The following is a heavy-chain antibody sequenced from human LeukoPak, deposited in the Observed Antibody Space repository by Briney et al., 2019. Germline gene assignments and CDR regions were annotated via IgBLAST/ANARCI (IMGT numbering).Heavy chain of an antibody. CDR1: GGSFSGYY. J-gene: IGHJ4*02. CDR2: ITHSGNT. CDR3: AKWPYSNGWYFAY. V-gene: IGHV4-34*01. D-gene: IGHD6-19*01. Sequence: SETLSLTCAVYGGSFSGYYWSWIRQPPGKELEWIGEITHSGNTNYNPSLKSRVTISVDTSKNQFSLKLNSVTAADTAVYYCAKWPYSNGWYFAYWGQGTLVTVSS.